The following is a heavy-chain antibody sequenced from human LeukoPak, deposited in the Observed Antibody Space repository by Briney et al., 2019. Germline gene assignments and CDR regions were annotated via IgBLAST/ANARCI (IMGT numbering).Heavy chain of an antibody. CDR1: GYTFTSYA. CDR3: ARDGLYGSGSGY. D-gene: IGHD3-10*01. V-gene: IGHV1-3*01. Sequence: ASVKVSCKASGYTFTSYAMHWVRQAPGQRLEWMGWINAGNGNTKYSQKFQGRVTTTRDTSASTAYMELSSLRSEDTAVYYCARDGLYGSGSGYWGQGTLVTVSS. J-gene: IGHJ4*02. CDR2: INAGNGNT.